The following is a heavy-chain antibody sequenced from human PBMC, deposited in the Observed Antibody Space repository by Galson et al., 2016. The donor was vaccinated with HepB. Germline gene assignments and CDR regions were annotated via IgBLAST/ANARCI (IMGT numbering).Heavy chain of an antibody. D-gene: IGHD6-13*01. Sequence: SLRLSCAASGFTFNMYTMTWVRQAPGKGLVWVSSITPGSTYTHFADSVKGRFTISRDDAENSLYLHMNSLRAEDTALYYCARVVTPMAAANRGFGSWGQGTQVVVSS. CDR3: ARVVTPMAAANRGFGS. J-gene: IGHJ5*02. CDR1: GFTFNMYT. CDR2: ITPGSTYT. V-gene: IGHV3-21*01.